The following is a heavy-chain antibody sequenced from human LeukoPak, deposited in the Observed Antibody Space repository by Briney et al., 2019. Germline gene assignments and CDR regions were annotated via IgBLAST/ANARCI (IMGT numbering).Heavy chain of an antibody. J-gene: IGHJ4*02. CDR2: IIPIFGTA. CDR1: GGTFSSYA. CDR3: ARGPKSYYDILTGYYPFDY. V-gene: IGHV1-69*01. Sequence: SVKVSCKASGGTFSSYAISWVRQAPGQGLEWMGGIIPIFGTANYAQKFQGRVTITADESTSTAYMELSSLRSEDTAVYYCARGPKSYYDILTGYYPFDYWGQGTLVAVSS. D-gene: IGHD3-9*01.